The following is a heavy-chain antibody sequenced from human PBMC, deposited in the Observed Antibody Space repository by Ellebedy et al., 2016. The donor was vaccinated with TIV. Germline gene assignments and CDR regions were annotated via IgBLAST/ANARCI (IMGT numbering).Heavy chain of an antibody. CDR2: ISGSGGST. CDR3: AGGNWNDGGLARFDY. D-gene: IGHD1-1*01. Sequence: GGSLRLSCAASGFTFSSYAMSWVRQAPGKGLEWVSAISGSGGSTYYADSVKVRFTISRDNSKNTLYLQMNSLRAEDTAVYYCAGGNWNDGGLARFDYWGQGTLVTVSS. J-gene: IGHJ4*02. CDR1: GFTFSSYA. V-gene: IGHV3-23*01.